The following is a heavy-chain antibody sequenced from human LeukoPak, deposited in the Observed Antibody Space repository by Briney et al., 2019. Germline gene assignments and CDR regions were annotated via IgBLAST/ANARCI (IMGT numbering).Heavy chain of an antibody. J-gene: IGHJ4*02. V-gene: IGHV1-46*01. CDR1: GYTFTNYG. Sequence: ASVKVSCKASGYTFTNYGISGVRQAPGQGVEWMGIINPSGGSTSYAQKFQGRVTMTRDMSTSTVYMELSSLRSEDTAVYYCARAPDIAYSSGWYYFDYWGQGTLVTVSS. D-gene: IGHD6-19*01. CDR2: INPSGGST. CDR3: ARAPDIAYSSGWYYFDY.